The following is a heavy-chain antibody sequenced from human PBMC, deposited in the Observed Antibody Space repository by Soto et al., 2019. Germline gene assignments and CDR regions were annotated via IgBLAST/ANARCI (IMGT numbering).Heavy chain of an antibody. CDR2: ISAYNGNT. V-gene: IGHV1-18*01. D-gene: IGHD6-19*01. Sequence: QDQVVQSGVAVKKPGASVKVSCKASGYRFTNYGITWVRQAPGQGFEWMGWISAYNGNTNYAQKFQGRDTMTTDASTSTGCVELRSLRSAGTAVYYCARERGVAPPVAGNTHYYYDMDVWGKGTPVTVSS. CDR3: ARERGVAPPVAGNTHYYYDMDV. CDR1: GYRFTNYG. J-gene: IGHJ6*03.